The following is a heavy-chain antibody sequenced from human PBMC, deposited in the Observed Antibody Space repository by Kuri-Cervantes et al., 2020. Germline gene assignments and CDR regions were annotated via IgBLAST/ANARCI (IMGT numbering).Heavy chain of an antibody. CDR1: GGSFSGYY. Sequence: GSLRLSCAVYGGSFSGYYWSWIRQPPGKGLEWIGEINHSGSTNYNPSLKSRVTISVDTSKNQFSLKLSSVTAADTAVYYCARAPGPRTGTYGYWGQGTLVTVSS. CDR2: INHSGST. V-gene: IGHV4-34*01. D-gene: IGHD1-1*01. J-gene: IGHJ4*02. CDR3: ARAPGPRTGTYGY.